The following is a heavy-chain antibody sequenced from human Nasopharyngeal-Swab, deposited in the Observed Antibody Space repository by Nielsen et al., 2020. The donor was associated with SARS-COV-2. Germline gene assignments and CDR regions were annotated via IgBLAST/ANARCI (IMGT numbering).Heavy chain of an antibody. CDR3: ARLGTESYHYYSLDV. V-gene: IGHV3-21*01. J-gene: IGHJ6*02. Sequence: GGSLRLSCDASGFIFSSYTMNWVRRAPGKGLEWVSSISRSSSDIYYRDSLKGRFTISRDNTQKSLYLEMNSLRVEDTAVYYCARLGTESYHYYSLDVWGQGTTVTVSS. D-gene: IGHD1-1*01. CDR1: GFIFSSYT. CDR2: ISRSSSDI.